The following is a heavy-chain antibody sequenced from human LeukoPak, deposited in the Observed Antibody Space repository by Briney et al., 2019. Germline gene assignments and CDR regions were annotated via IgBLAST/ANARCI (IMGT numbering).Heavy chain of an antibody. D-gene: IGHD5-12*01. Sequence: GGSLRLSCAASGFTVSSNYMSWVRQAPGKGLEWVSVIYSGGSTYYADSVKGRFTISRDNSKNTLYLQMNSLRAEDTAVYYCARVQDSAYDFDYWGQGTLVTVSS. CDR3: ARVQDSAYDFDY. J-gene: IGHJ4*02. V-gene: IGHV3-53*01. CDR1: GFTVSSNY. CDR2: IYSGGST.